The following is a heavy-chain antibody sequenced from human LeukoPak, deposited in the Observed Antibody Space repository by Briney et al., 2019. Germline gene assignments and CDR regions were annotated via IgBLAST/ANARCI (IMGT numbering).Heavy chain of an antibody. CDR3: ARRPTPVYGDYWYFDL. J-gene: IGHJ2*01. Sequence: GGSLRLSCAASGFTFSSYGMSWVRQAPGKGLEWVSAISGSGGYTHYADSVKGRFTISRDNSKNTLYLQMNSLRAEDTAVYYCARRPTPVYGDYWYFDLWGRGTLVTVSS. CDR2: ISGSGGYT. CDR1: GFTFSSYG. D-gene: IGHD4-17*01. V-gene: IGHV3-23*01.